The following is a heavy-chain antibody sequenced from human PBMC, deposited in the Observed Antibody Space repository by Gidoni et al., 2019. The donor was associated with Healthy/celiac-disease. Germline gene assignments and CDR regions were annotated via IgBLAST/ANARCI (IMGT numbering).Heavy chain of an antibody. J-gene: IGHJ3*02. D-gene: IGHD1-26*01. CDR2: IYYSGST. Sequence: QLQLQESGPGLVKPSETLSLTCTVSGGSISSSSYYWGWIRQPPGKGLEWIGSIYYSGSTYYNPSLKSRVTISVDTSKNQFSLKLSSVTAADTAVYYCARVPFWELPPLDAFDIWGQGTMVTVSS. CDR3: ARVPFWELPPLDAFDI. CDR1: GGSISSSSYY. V-gene: IGHV4-39*01.